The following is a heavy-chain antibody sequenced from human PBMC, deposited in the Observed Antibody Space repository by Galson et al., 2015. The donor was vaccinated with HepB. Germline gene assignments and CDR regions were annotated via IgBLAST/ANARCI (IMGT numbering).Heavy chain of an antibody. D-gene: IGHD1-26*01. CDR3: ARDNSPYSGTYSSSFDY. J-gene: IGHJ4*02. V-gene: IGHV3-30*04. CDR1: GFTFSSFA. Sequence: SLRLSCAASGFTFSSFAMHWVRQAPGKGLEWVTVISYDGSDKDYADSVKGRFTISRDNSKNTLYLQMNTVRAEDTAVYFCARDNSPYSGTYSSSFDYWGQGTLVTVSS. CDR2: ISYDGSDK.